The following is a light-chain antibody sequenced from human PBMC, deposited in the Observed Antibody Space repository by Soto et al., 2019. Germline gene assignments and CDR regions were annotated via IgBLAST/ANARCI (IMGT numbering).Light chain of an antibody. CDR1: SSNIGSNY. V-gene: IGLV1-47*01. Sequence: QSVLTQPPSASGTPGQSVTISCSGSSSNIGSNYVYWYQQLPGTAPKLLIYRNNHRPSGVPDRFSGSKSGNSASLAISGLRSEDEADYYCAACDNSRCGFYVFGTGTKLTVL. J-gene: IGLJ1*01. CDR3: AACDNSRCGFYV. CDR2: RNN.